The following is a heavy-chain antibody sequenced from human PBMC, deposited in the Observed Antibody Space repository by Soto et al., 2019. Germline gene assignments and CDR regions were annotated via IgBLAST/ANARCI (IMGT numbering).Heavy chain of an antibody. J-gene: IGHJ6*03. D-gene: IGHD1-1*01. CDR3: ASRYNWNDVDYYYYYMDV. Sequence: SVKVSCKASGGTFSSYTISWVRQAPGQGLEWMGRIIPILGIANYAQKFQGRVTITADKSTSTAYMELSSLRSEDTAVYYCASRYNWNDVDYYYYYMDVWGKGTTVTVSS. CDR1: GGTFSSYT. V-gene: IGHV1-69*02. CDR2: IIPILGIA.